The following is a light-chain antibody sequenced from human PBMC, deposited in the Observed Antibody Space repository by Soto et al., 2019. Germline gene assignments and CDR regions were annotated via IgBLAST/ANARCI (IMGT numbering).Light chain of an antibody. CDR1: HDISTY. CDR2: EAS. V-gene: IGKV1-9*01. Sequence: DIQLTQSPSLLSASVGDRVTITCRASHDISTYLAWYQQKPGKAPKPMIYEASTLQSGVPSRFSGSGSGTEFTLTISGLLPDDFATYYCQQYNSYSFGQGTKVDIK. J-gene: IGKJ1*01. CDR3: QQYNSYS.